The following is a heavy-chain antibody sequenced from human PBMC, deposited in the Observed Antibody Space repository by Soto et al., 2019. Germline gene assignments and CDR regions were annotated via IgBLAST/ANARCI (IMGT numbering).Heavy chain of an antibody. J-gene: IGHJ4*02. D-gene: IGHD3-16*01. CDR1: GFTFSSYG. CDR3: AKDRRAGGNYGFYSDF. CDR2: SSATGAGT. V-gene: IGHV3-23*01. Sequence: LRLSFAASGFTFSSYGMTWVRQAPGQGLEWVSFSSATGAGTYYADSVKGRFTISRDNSKNTLYLQMTSLRADDTDVHYCAKDRRAGGNYGFYSDFWGQGALVAVSS.